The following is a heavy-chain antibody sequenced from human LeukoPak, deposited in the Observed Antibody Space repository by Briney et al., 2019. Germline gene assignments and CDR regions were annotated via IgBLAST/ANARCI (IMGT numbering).Heavy chain of an antibody. V-gene: IGHV5-51*01. CDR3: ARRFDSSGPPASFDY. J-gene: IGHJ4*02. D-gene: IGHD6-19*01. CDR1: GYSFTSYW. CDR2: IYPGDSDT. Sequence: NLGESLKISCKGSGYSFTSYWIGWVRQMPGKGLEWMGIIYPGDSDTRYSPSFQGQVTISADKSISTAYLQWSSLKASDTAMYYCARRFDSSGPPASFDYWGQGTLVTVSS.